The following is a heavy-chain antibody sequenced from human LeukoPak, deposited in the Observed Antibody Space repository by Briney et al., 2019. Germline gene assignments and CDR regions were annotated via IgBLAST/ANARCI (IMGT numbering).Heavy chain of an antibody. J-gene: IGHJ4*02. CDR3: AKDLSWWVTADY. V-gene: IGHV3-23*01. Sequence: GGSLRLSCAASGFPFSGNAMSWVRQAPRRGLEWVSGVGGDEKAHYADFVRGRFTISRDNSKKTVYLQMNSLTVEDTAVYYCAKDLSWWVTADYWGQGVLVTVSS. CDR1: GFPFSGNA. D-gene: IGHD2-21*02. CDR2: VGGDEKA.